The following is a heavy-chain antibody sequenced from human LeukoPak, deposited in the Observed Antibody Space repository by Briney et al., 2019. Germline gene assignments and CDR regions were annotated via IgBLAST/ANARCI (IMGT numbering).Heavy chain of an antibody. V-gene: IGHV3-21*04. CDR1: GFTFSSYS. CDR2: IGTSSIYI. Sequence: GGSLRLSCAVSGFTFSSYSMNWVRQAPGKGLEWVSSIGTSSIYIYYADSVKGRFTIPRDKSKNTLYLQMNSLRAEDTALFYCAARWGYNGFDIWGQGTMVAVSS. CDR3: AARWGYNGFDI. D-gene: IGHD5-18*01. J-gene: IGHJ3*02.